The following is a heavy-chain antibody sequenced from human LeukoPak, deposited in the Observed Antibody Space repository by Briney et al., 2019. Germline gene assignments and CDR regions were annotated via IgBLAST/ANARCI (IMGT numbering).Heavy chain of an antibody. J-gene: IGHJ4*02. CDR2: MNPNSGNT. D-gene: IGHD3-22*01. Sequence: ASVKVSCEASGYTFTSYDINWVRQATGQGLEWMGWMNPNSGNTGYAQKFQGRVTMTRNTSISTAYMELSSLRSEDTAVYYCASGARGYDSSGYNYWGQGTLVTVSS. CDR3: ASGARGYDSSGYNY. CDR1: GYTFTSYD. V-gene: IGHV1-8*01.